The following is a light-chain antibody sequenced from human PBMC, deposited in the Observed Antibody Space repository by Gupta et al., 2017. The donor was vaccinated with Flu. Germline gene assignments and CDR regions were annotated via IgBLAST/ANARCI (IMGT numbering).Light chain of an antibody. CDR1: QRVLYSSNNKNY. CDR2: WAS. J-gene: IGKJ4*01. Sequence: DIVMTQSPDSLAVSLGERAPINCKSSQRVLYSSNNKNYLAWYQQKPGQPPKLLIYWASTRESGVPDRFSGSGSGTDFTLTISSLQAEDVAVYYCQQYYSTPLTFGGGTKVEIK. V-gene: IGKV4-1*01. CDR3: QQYYSTPLT.